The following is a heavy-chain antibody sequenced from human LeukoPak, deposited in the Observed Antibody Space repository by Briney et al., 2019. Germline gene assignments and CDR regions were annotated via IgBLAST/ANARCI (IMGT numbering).Heavy chain of an antibody. CDR3: ARDRDWGCSYCSY. CDR2: IWFDGSNK. Sequence: QPGGSLRLSCAASGFTFSAYWMHWVRQAPGKGLEWVAVIWFDGSNKYYADSVKGRFTISRDNSKNTLYLQMNSLRAEDTAVYYCARDRDWGCSYCSYWGQGTLVTVSS. J-gene: IGHJ4*02. D-gene: IGHD7-27*01. CDR1: GFTFSAYW. V-gene: IGHV3-33*08.